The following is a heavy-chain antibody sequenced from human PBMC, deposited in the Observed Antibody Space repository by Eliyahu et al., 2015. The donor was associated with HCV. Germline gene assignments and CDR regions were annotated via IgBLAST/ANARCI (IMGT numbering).Heavy chain of an antibody. J-gene: IGHJ3*02. CDR2: IYYSGST. V-gene: IGHV4-31*03. Sequence: QVQLQESGPGLVKPSQTLSLTCXVSXGSIXSGXXYXSWIRQHPGKGLEWIGYIYYSGSTYYNPSLKSRVTISVDTSKNQFSLKLSSVTAADTAVYYCASLLHYDILTGYPPPDAFDIWGQGTMVTVSS. D-gene: IGHD3-9*01. CDR1: XGSIXSGXXY. CDR3: ASLLHYDILTGYPPPDAFDI.